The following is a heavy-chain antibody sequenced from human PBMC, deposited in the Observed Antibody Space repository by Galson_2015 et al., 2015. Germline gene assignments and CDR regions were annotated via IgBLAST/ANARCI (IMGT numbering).Heavy chain of an antibody. CDR2: INGGNGNP. CDR3: TLVDYGDY. J-gene: IGHJ4*02. D-gene: IGHD2-15*01. V-gene: IGHV1-3*01. CDR1: GYTFTSYA. Sequence: SVKVSCKASGYTFTSYAIHWVRQAPGQRLEWMGWINGGNGNPNYSQKFQGRITFTRDTSASTAYMEVSSLRSEDTAVYYCTLVDYGDYWGQGTLVSVSS.